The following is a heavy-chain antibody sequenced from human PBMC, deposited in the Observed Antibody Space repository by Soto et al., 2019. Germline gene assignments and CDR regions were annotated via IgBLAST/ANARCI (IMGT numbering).Heavy chain of an antibody. Sequence: ASVKVSCKVSGYTLTELSMHWVRQAPGKGLEWMGGFDPEDGETIYAQKFQGRVTMTEDTSTDTAYMELSSLRSEDTAVYYCATDQKGYDIFTGYYPYYYYGMDVWGQGTTVTVSS. D-gene: IGHD3-9*01. J-gene: IGHJ6*02. V-gene: IGHV1-24*01. CDR3: ATDQKGYDIFTGYYPYYYYGMDV. CDR1: GYTLTELS. CDR2: FDPEDGET.